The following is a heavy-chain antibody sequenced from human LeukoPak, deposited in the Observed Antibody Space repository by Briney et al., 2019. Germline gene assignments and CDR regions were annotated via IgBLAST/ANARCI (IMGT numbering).Heavy chain of an antibody. J-gene: IGHJ2*01. CDR2: IDGSTSTI. CDR1: GGSFSGYY. V-gene: IGHV3-11*04. CDR3: ARDRAAPTWYFDL. Sequence: LSLTCAVYGGSFSGYYWSWIRQPPGKGLEWVSYIDGSTSTIYYADSVKGRFTISRDNAKNSLYLQMNSLRAEDTAVYYCARDRAAPTWYFDLWGRGTLVTVSS. D-gene: IGHD2-15*01.